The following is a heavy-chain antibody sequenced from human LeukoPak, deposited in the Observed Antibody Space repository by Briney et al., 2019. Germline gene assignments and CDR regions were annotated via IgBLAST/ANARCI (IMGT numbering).Heavy chain of an antibody. D-gene: IGHD1-7*01. CDR1: GHSLTALS. V-gene: IGHV1-24*01. J-gene: IGHJ5*02. CDR2: FDPEDGET. Sequence: GAVKVSCMVSGHSLTALSMHWVRPAPGKGVEWMGGFDPEDGETISAQKFRGRLIMTEDTSTDTAYMEPSSLRSEDTAVYYCATVAGTTWDENWFDPWGQGTLVTVSS. CDR3: ATVAGTTWDENWFDP.